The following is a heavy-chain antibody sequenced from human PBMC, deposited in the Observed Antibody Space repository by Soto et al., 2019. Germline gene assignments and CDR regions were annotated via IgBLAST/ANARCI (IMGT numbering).Heavy chain of an antibody. CDR3: ARDDIVVVPAAGWCFGY. CDR1: GFTFSSYA. Sequence: QVQLVESGGGVVQPGRSLRLSCAASGFTFSSYAMHWVRQALGKGLEWVAVISYDGSNKYYADSVKGRFTISRDNSKNTLYLQMNSLRAEDTAVYYCARDDIVVVPAAGWCFGYWGQGTLVTVSS. J-gene: IGHJ4*02. CDR2: ISYDGSNK. D-gene: IGHD2-2*01. V-gene: IGHV3-30-3*01.